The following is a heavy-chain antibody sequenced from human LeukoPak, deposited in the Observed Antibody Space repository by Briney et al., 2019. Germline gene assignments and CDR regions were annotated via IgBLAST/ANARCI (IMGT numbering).Heavy chain of an antibody. V-gene: IGHV3-21*01. D-gene: IGHD6-19*01. Sequence: GRSLRLSCAASGFTFSSYSMNWVRQAPGKGLEWVSSISSSSSYIYYADSVKGRFTISRDNAKNSLYLQMNSLRAEDTAVYYCARGVIAVAGPMDVWGQGTTVTVSS. CDR2: ISSSSSYI. J-gene: IGHJ6*02. CDR1: GFTFSSYS. CDR3: ARGVIAVAGPMDV.